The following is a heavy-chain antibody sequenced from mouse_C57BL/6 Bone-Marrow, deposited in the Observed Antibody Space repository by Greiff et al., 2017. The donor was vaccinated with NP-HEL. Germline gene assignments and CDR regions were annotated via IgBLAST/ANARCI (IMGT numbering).Heavy chain of an antibody. CDR2: ISYDGSN. V-gene: IGHV3-6*01. Sequence: EVQLQESGPGLVKPSQSLSLTCSVTGYSITSGYYWHWIRQFPGNKLEWMGYISYDGSNNYNPSLKNRISITHDTSKNQFFLKLNSVTTEDTATYYCARESYRLDYWGQGTSVTVSS. J-gene: IGHJ4*01. CDR1: GYSITSGYY. D-gene: IGHD2-12*01. CDR3: ARESYRLDY.